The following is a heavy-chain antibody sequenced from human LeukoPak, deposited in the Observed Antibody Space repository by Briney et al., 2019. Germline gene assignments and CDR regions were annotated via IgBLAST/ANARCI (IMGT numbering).Heavy chain of an antibody. CDR1: GYTFTGYY. CDR3: AREYYDFWSGYYTGIDY. Sequence: ASVKVSCKASGYTFTGYYMHWVRPAPGQGLEWMGWINPNSGGTNYAQKFQGRVTMTRDTSISTAYMELSRLRSDDTAVYYCAREYYDFWSGYYTGIDYWGQGTLVTVSS. CDR2: INPNSGGT. V-gene: IGHV1-2*02. J-gene: IGHJ4*02. D-gene: IGHD3-3*01.